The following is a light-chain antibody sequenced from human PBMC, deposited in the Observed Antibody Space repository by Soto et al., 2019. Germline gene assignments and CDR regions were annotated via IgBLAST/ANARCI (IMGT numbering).Light chain of an antibody. CDR3: QPYNSYRWT. Sequence: DIQRTQSPSTLSASVGYRFTITGLASQTISTWMAWYQQKQGKDNKIIVYDDYTLQSGVASRFSGSGSGTEFTLTISSLQPDDFATYYCQPYNSYRWTFGNGNKVDI. CDR2: DDY. V-gene: IGKV1-5*01. J-gene: IGKJ1*01. CDR1: QTISTW.